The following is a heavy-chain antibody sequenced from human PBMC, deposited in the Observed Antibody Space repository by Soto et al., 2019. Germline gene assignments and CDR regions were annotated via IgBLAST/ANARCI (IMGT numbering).Heavy chain of an antibody. D-gene: IGHD3-10*01. J-gene: IGHJ4*02. CDR3: VRVGQLRYDH. CDR1: GFTFSNYA. CDR2: IRSDGGGT. V-gene: IGHV3-64D*06. Sequence: EVQLVESGGGLVQPGGSLRLSCSASGFTFSNYAMHWVRQAPGKGLEYISGIRSDGGGTYYADSVRGRFTISRDNSKNTLHLQMSSLRAEDTAVYYCVRVGQLRYDHWGQGTLVSVSS.